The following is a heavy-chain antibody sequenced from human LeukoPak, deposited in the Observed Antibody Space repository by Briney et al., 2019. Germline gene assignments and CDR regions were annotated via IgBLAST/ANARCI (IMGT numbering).Heavy chain of an antibody. D-gene: IGHD3-22*01. Sequence: PSETLSLTCAVYGGSFSGYYWSWIRQPPGKGLEWIGEINHSGSTNYNPSLKSRVTISVDTSKNQFSLKLSSVTAADTAVYYCARTAYYYDSRGQRYYYYGMDVWGQETTVTVSS. V-gene: IGHV4-34*01. J-gene: IGHJ6*02. CDR3: ARTAYYYDSRGQRYYYYGMDV. CDR2: INHSGST. CDR1: GGSFSGYY.